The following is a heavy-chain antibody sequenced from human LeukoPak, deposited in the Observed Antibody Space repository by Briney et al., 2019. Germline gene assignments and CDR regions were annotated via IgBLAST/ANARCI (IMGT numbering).Heavy chain of an antibody. D-gene: IGHD1-26*01. CDR2: IIPILGIA. CDR3: ARGAVGATTLDY. J-gene: IGHJ4*02. V-gene: IGHV1-69*04. CDR1: GGAFSSYA. Sequence: SVKVSCKASGGAFSSYAINWVRQAPGQGLEWMGRIIPILGIANYAQTFQGRVTIPADKSTSTAYMELSSLRSEDTAVYYCARGAVGATTLDYWGQGTLVTVSS.